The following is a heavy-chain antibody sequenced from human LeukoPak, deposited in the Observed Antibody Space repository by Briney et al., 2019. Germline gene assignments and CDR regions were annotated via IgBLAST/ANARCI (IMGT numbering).Heavy chain of an antibody. CDR2: ITSSGDGT. D-gene: IGHD3-22*01. J-gene: IGHJ4*02. V-gene: IGHV3-23*01. CDR3: AKRSSGNYYFDN. Sequence: PGGSLRLSCAASGFTFSSYVMRWVRQAPGKGLEWVSYITSSGDGTYYADSVKGRFTISRDNSKNTLYLQMNSLRAGDTAVYYCAKRSSGNYYFDNWGQGTLVTVSS. CDR1: GFTFSSYV.